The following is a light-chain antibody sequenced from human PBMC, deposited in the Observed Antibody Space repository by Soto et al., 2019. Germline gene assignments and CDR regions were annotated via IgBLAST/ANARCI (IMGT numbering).Light chain of an antibody. V-gene: IGLV2-11*01. J-gene: IGLJ1*01. CDR3: CSYAGSYTEV. CDR2: DVS. Sequence: QSALTQPRSVSASPGQSVTISCTGTSSDVGGYNYVSWYQHHPGKAPKLIIYDVSKRPSGVPDRFSGSKSGNTASLTISGLQAEDEADYYCCSYAGSYTEVFGTGTKLTVL. CDR1: SSDVGGYNY.